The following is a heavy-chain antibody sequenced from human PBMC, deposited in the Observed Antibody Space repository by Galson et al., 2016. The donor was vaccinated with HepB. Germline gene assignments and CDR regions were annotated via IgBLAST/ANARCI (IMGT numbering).Heavy chain of an antibody. CDR2: ISGSGGRT. V-gene: IGHV3-23*01. CDR3: ARDKGLLWFGEAKWFDP. D-gene: IGHD3-10*01. Sequence: SLRLSCAASGFTFSNYAMSWVRQAPGKGLEWVSGISGSGGRTYYADSVKGRFTISRDNSKNTLYLQMNSLRAEDTAVYYCARDKGLLWFGEAKWFDPWGQGTLVTVSS. J-gene: IGHJ5*02. CDR1: GFTFSNYA.